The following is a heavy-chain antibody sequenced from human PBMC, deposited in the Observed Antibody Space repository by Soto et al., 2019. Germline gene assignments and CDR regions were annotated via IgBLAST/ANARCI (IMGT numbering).Heavy chain of an antibody. Sequence: GGSLRLSCAASGFTFSSYGMHWVRQAPGKGLEWVAVISYDGSNKYYADSVKGRFTISRDNSKNTLYLQMNSLRAEDTAVYYCAKDLLXTYYGSGSYSQPFWFDPWGQGTLVTVSS. CDR3: AKDLLXTYYGSGSYSQPFWFDP. J-gene: IGHJ5*02. D-gene: IGHD3-10*01. CDR2: ISYDGSNK. CDR1: GFTFSSYG. V-gene: IGHV3-30*18.